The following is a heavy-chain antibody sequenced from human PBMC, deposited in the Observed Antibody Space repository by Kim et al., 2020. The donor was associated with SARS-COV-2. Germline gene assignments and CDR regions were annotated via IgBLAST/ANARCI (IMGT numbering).Heavy chain of an antibody. CDR1: GGTFSSYA. CDR3: AIPYSSSSYYYYYYGMDV. V-gene: IGHV1-69*13. J-gene: IGHJ6*02. CDR2: IIPIFGTA. D-gene: IGHD6-6*01. Sequence: SVKVSCKASGGTFSSYAISWVRQAPGQGLEWMGGIIPIFGTANYAQKFQGRVTITADESMSTAYMELSSLRSEDTAVYYCAIPYSSSSYYYYYYGMDVWGQGTTVTVSS.